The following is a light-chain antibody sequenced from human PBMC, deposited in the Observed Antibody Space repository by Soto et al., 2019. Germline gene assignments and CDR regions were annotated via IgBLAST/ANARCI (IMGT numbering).Light chain of an antibody. V-gene: IGLV1-40*01. Sequence: QSVLTQPPSVSGAPGQRVTISCTGSSSNIGAGFDVHWYHQIAGTAPKLLIYGNSNRPSGVPDRFSGSKSGTSASLAIYGLQAEDEAHYYCQSYDNSLSGSWVFGGGTKLTVL. CDR3: QSYDNSLSGSWV. J-gene: IGLJ3*02. CDR1: SSNIGAGFD. CDR2: GNS.